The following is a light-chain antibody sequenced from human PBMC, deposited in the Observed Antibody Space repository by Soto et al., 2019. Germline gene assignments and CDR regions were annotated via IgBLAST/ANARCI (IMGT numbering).Light chain of an antibody. V-gene: IGKV1-5*03. J-gene: IGKJ5*01. CDR2: KAS. CDR1: ESVKSW. Sequence: DIQMTQSPSTLSASIGDRVTITCRASESVKSWLAWYQQKAGKAPKFLIYKASTLESGVPSRFSGSGSGTEFTLTISSLQPDDFATYYCQQYNTYPWTFGQGTRLEIK. CDR3: QQYNTYPWT.